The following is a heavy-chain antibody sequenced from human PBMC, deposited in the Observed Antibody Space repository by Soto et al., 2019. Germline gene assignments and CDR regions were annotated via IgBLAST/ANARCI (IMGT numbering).Heavy chain of an antibody. V-gene: IGHV1-69*13. CDR3: AGDGVSYYYDSSGYPSPLDY. CDR1: GGTFSSYA. D-gene: IGHD3-22*01. J-gene: IGHJ4*02. Sequence: GASVKVSCKASGGTFSSYAISWVRQAPGQGLEWMGGIIPIFGTANYAQKFQGRVTITADESTSTAYMELSSLRSEDTAVYYCAGDGVSYYYDSSGYPSPLDYWGQGTLVTVSS. CDR2: IIPIFGTA.